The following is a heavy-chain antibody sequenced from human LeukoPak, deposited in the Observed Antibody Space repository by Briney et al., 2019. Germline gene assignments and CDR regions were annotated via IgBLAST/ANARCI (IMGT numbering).Heavy chain of an antibody. J-gene: IGHJ6*02. CDR2: ISWNSGTV. Sequence: SGGSLRLSCAASGFTVSSNYMSWVRQAPGKGLEWVSGISWNSGTVGYADSVTGRFTISRDNAKNSLYLQMNSLRPEDSALYYCAKADVDDLERGDGMDVWGQGTTVTVSS. CDR1: GFTVSSNY. D-gene: IGHD3-10*01. CDR3: AKADVDDLERGDGMDV. V-gene: IGHV3-9*01.